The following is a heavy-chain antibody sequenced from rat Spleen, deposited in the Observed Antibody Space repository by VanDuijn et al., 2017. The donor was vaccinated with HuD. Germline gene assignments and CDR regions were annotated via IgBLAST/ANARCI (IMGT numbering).Heavy chain of an antibody. V-gene: IGHV5-29*01. Sequence: EVQLVESGGGLVQPGRSLKLSCAASGFTFSRSAMAWVRQAPTKGLEWVATISYDGSSTYYRDSVKGRFTISRDNAKSTLYLQMDSLRSADTATYYCAREAGIPFHYFDYWGRGVMVTVSS. CDR2: ISYDGSST. J-gene: IGHJ2*01. CDR3: AREAGIPFHYFDY. D-gene: IGHD1-4*01. CDR1: GFTFSRSA.